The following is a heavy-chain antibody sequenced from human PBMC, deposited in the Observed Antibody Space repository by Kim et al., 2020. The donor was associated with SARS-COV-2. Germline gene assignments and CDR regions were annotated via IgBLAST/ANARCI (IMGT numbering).Heavy chain of an antibody. CDR2: IYSGGST. CDR3: ARDRVDTAMAPAGSYYYYYGMDV. CDR1: GFTVSSNY. Sequence: GGSLRLSCAASGFTVSSNYMSWVRQAPGKGLEWVSVIYSGGSTYYEDSVKGRFTISRDNSKNTLYLQMNSLRAEDTAVYYCARDRVDTAMAPAGSYYYYYGMDVWGQGTTVTVSS. J-gene: IGHJ6*02. V-gene: IGHV3-66*01. D-gene: IGHD5-18*01.